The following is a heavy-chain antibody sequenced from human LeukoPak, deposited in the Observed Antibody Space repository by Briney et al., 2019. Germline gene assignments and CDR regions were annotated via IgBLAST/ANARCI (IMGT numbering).Heavy chain of an antibody. Sequence: ASVKVSCTASGGTFSIYAISWVRQAPGQGLEWMGGIIPIFGTANYAQKFQGRVTITADESTSTAYMELSSLRSEDTAVYYCARDSLYYDSSGYFDYWGQGTLVTVSS. CDR1: GGTFSIYA. J-gene: IGHJ4*02. D-gene: IGHD3-22*01. CDR3: ARDSLYYDSSGYFDY. V-gene: IGHV1-69*13. CDR2: IIPIFGTA.